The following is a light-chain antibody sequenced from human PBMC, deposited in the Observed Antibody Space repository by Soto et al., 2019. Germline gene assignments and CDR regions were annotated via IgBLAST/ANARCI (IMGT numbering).Light chain of an antibody. CDR3: QQYGSLWT. Sequence: EIVMTQSPATLSVSPGERATLSCRASQRIDTSLAWYQQRPGQAPRLLLYNAATRATGIPARFSGRGFGTEFTLTISRLEPEDFAVYYCQQYGSLWTFGQGTKVEIK. V-gene: IGKV3-15*01. J-gene: IGKJ1*01. CDR1: QRIDTS. CDR2: NAA.